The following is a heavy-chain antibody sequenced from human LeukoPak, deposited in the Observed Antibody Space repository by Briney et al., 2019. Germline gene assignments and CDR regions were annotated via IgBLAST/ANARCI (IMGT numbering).Heavy chain of an antibody. CDR2: IKSKTDGGTT. CDR1: GFNFSNAW. CDR3: TTDRPVPPFDP. V-gene: IGHV3-15*01. D-gene: IGHD2-2*01. J-gene: IGHJ5*02. Sequence: NPGGSLRLSCAASGFNFSNAWMSWVRQAPGKGPEWVGRIKSKTDGGTTDYAAPVKGRFTISRDDSKNTLYLQMNSLKTEDTAVYYCTTDRPVPPFDPWGQGTLVTVSS.